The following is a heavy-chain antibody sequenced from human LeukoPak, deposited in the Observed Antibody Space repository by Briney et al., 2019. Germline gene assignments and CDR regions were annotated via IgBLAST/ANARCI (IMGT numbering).Heavy chain of an antibody. J-gene: IGHJ4*02. V-gene: IGHV3-23*01. CDR1: RFTFSFYW. CDR3: AKDSRTTYDSSWLYYFDS. CDR2: ISGSGEST. Sequence: GGSLRLSCAASRFTFSFYWMSWVRQAPGKGLEWVSAISGSGESTYNADSVKGRFTISRDNSKNTLYLQMNRLRAEDTAVYYCAKDSRTTYDSSWLYYFDSWGQGTLVTVSS. D-gene: IGHD6-13*01.